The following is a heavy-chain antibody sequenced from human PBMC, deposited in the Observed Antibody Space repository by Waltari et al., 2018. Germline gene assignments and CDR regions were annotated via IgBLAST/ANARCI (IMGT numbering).Heavy chain of an antibody. Sequence: QVQLQESGPGLVKPSETLSLTCTVSGGSISSYYWRWIRPPPGKGLEWIGYIYYSGSTNYNPSLKSRVTISVDTSKNQFSLKLSSVTAADTAVYYCARASILRYFDWLLYGVYFDYWGQGTLVTVSS. D-gene: IGHD3-9*01. CDR1: GGSISSYY. CDR3: ARASILRYFDWLLYGVYFDY. V-gene: IGHV4-59*01. J-gene: IGHJ4*02. CDR2: IYYSGST.